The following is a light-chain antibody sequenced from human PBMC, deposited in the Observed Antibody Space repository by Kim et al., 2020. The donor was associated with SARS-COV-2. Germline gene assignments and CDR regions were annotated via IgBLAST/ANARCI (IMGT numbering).Light chain of an antibody. CDR1: SGSIASNY. CDR3: QSYDSSNPWV. CDR2: EDN. V-gene: IGLV6-57*03. J-gene: IGLJ3*02. Sequence: KTATITCPRSSGSIASNYEQWYQQRPGSAPTTVIYEDNQSPSGVPERFSGSIDSSSNSASLTISGLKTEDEADYYCQSYDSSNPWVFGGGTQLTVL.